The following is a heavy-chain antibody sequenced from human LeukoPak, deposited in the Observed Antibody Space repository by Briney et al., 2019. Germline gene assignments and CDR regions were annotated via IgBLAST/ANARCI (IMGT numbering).Heavy chain of an antibody. D-gene: IGHD2-2*01. CDR2: INPNSGGT. V-gene: IGHV1-2*06. Sequence: ASVKVSCKASGYTFTGYYMHWVRQAPGQGLEWMGRINPNSGGTNYAQKFQGRVTMTRDTSISTAYMELSRLRSDDTAVYYCARDTLNCSSTSCHQLFDDRGQGTLVTVSS. J-gene: IGHJ4*02. CDR1: GYTFTGYY. CDR3: ARDTLNCSSTSCHQLFDD.